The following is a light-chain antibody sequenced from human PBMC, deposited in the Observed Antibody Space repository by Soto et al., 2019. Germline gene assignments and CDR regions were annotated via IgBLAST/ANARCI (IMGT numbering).Light chain of an antibody. CDR3: ETWDNSTNWV. Sequence: QLVLTQSYSASASLGSSVTLTCTLSSGHSSNIIAWHQQQPGKAPRSLMKLEGSESYNKGSVVPDRFAGFSSGSDRYPTISNLQFEEEADYYCETWDNSTNWVFGGGTKLTVL. CDR2: LEGSESY. CDR1: SGHSSNI. V-gene: IGLV4-60*02. J-gene: IGLJ3*02.